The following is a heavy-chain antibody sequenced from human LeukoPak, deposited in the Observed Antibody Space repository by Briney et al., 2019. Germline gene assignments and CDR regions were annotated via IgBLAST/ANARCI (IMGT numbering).Heavy chain of an antibody. Sequence: ASVKVSCKASGYTFTSYAMNWVRQAPGQGLEWMGIINPSGGSTSYAQKFQGRVTMTRDMSTSTVYMELSSLRSEDTAVYYCARVRESGSSWYYYYMDVWGKGTTVTVSS. J-gene: IGHJ6*03. V-gene: IGHV1-46*01. CDR3: ARVRESGSSWYYYYMDV. D-gene: IGHD6-13*01. CDR2: INPSGGST. CDR1: GYTFTSYA.